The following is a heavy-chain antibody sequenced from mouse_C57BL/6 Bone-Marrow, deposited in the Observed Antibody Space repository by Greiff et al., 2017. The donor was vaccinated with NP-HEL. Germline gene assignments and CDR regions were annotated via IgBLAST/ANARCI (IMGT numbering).Heavy chain of an antibody. J-gene: IGHJ4*01. CDR1: GFTFSSYA. CDR3: AREVPYYYGSSYGYAMDY. Sequence: EVNVVESGGGLVKPGGSLKLSCAASGFTFSSYAMSWVRQTPEKRLEWVATISDGGSYTYYPDNVKGRFTISRDNAKNNLYLQMSHLKSEDTAMYYCAREVPYYYGSSYGYAMDYWGQGTSVTVSS. D-gene: IGHD1-1*01. V-gene: IGHV5-4*01. CDR2: ISDGGSYT.